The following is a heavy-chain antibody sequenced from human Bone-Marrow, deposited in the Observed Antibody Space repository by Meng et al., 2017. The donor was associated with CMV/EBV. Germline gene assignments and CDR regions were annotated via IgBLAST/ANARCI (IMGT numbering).Heavy chain of an antibody. CDR2: ITSSSGYI. J-gene: IGHJ3*02. Sequence: GGSLRLSCAASGFTFSSYTMNWVRQAPGKGLEWVSSITSSSGYIYYADSVKGRFTISRDNAKNSLYLQMNSLRAEDTAVYYCARRWEYRGFLAFDIWGQGTMVTVSS. V-gene: IGHV3-21*01. D-gene: IGHD1-26*01. CDR1: GFTFSSYT. CDR3: ARRWEYRGFLAFDI.